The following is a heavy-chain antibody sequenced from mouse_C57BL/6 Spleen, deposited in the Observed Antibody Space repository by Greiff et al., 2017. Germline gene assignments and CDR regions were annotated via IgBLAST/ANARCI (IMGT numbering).Heavy chain of an antibody. D-gene: IGHD2-5*01. CDR3: ARSDYSNYAMDY. CDR1: GYTFTSYW. J-gene: IGHJ4*01. Sequence: VQLQQPGAELVKPGASVKLSCKASGYTFTSYWMHWVKQRPGQGLEWIGMIHPNSGSTNYNEKFKSKATLTVDKSSSTAYMQLSSLTSEDSAVYYCARSDYSNYAMDYWGQGTSVTVSS. CDR2: IHPNSGST. V-gene: IGHV1-64*01.